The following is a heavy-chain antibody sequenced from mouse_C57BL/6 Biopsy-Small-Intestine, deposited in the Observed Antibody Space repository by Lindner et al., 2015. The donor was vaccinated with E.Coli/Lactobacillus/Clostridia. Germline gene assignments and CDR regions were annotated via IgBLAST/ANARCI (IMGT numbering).Heavy chain of an antibody. V-gene: IGHV1-7*01. CDR3: ARGHRSCYGGSCNVRHWFDP. J-gene: IGHJ4*01. D-gene: IGHD1-1*01. Sequence: SVKVSCKSSGYIFTNYGIAWVRQAPGQGLEWMGWIRGNNGNTNYTQKLQGRVTMTTDTSTSTAYMELRSLRPDDTAVYYCARGHRSCYGGSCNVRHWFDPWGQGTLVTVSS. CDR2: IRGNNGNT. CDR1: GYIFTNYG.